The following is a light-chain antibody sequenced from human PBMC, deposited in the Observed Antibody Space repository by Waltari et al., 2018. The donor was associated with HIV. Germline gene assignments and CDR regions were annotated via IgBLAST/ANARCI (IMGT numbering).Light chain of an antibody. V-gene: IGLV1-47*01. Sequence: QSVLTQPPSASGTPGQRVTISCSGSSSNIGSNYVYWYQQLPGMAPKLLIYRNKRRPSGVPDRFSGSKSGTSASLAISGLRSEDEADYYCAAWDDSLSGWVFGGGTKLTVL. J-gene: IGLJ3*02. CDR3: AAWDDSLSGWV. CDR1: SSNIGSNY. CDR2: RNK.